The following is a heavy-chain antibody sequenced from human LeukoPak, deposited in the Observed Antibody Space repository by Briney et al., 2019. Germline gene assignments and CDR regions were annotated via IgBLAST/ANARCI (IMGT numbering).Heavy chain of an antibody. D-gene: IGHD3-22*01. J-gene: IGHJ3*02. V-gene: IGHV3-53*01. CDR2: IYSGGST. CDR1: GFTVSSNY. CDR3: AREDYYYDSSGYQVGAFDI. Sequence: GGSLRLSCAASGFTVSSNYMSWVRQAPGKGLEWVSVIYSGGSTYYADSVKGRFTISRDNSKNTLYPQMNSLRAEDTAVYYCAREDYYYDSSGYQVGAFDIWGQGTMVTVSS.